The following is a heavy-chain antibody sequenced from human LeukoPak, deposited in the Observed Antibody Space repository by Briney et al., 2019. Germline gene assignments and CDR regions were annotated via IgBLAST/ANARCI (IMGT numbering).Heavy chain of an antibody. Sequence: PSETLSLTCTVSGGSISSYYWSWIRQPPGKGRVGCGYIYYTGITNYKPSLQSRVTISVDTSKNQYSLKLSSVPAAAPAVYYCARDRIGSYYDSSGYYEGFDYGGQGTLVTVSS. J-gene: IGHJ4*02. CDR2: IYYTGIT. CDR1: GGSISSYY. CDR3: ARDRIGSYYDSSGYYEGFDY. V-gene: IGHV4-59*01. D-gene: IGHD3-22*01.